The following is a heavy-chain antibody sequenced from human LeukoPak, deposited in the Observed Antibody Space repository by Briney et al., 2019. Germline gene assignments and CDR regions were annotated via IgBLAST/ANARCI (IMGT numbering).Heavy chain of an antibody. D-gene: IGHD2-2*01. CDR3: AIGTSDAFSSFKKIDP. CDR2: IIPIFGTA. J-gene: IGHJ5*02. CDR1: GGTFSSYA. V-gene: IGHV1-69*05. Sequence: SVKVSCKASGGTFSSYAISWVRQAPGQGLEWMGGIIPIFGTANYAQKFQGRVTITTDEPTSTAYMELSSLRSEDTAVYYCAIGTSDAFSSFKKIDPWGQGTLVTVSS.